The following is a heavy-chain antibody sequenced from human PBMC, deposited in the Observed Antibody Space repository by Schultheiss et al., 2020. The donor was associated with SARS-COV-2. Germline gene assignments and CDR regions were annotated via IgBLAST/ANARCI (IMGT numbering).Heavy chain of an antibody. D-gene: IGHD3-22*01. CDR1: GGTFSSYA. Sequence: ASVKVSCKASGGTFSSYAISWVRQAPGQGLEWMGWMNPNSGNTGYAQKFQGRVTMTRNTSISTAYMELSSLRSEDTAVYYCARYYDSSVGDYWGQGTLVTVSS. CDR3: ARYYDSSVGDY. CDR2: MNPNSGNT. J-gene: IGHJ4*02. V-gene: IGHV1-8*02.